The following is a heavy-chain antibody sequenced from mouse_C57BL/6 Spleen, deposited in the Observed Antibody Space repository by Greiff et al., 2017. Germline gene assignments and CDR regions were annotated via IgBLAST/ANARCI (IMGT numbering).Heavy chain of an antibody. Sequence: VQLKESGAELVRPGASVKLSCTASGFNIKDDYMHWVKQRPEQGLEWIGWIDPENGDTEYASKFQGKATITADTSSNTAYLQLSSLTSEDTAVYYCTTNWDDFDYWGQGTTLTVSS. CDR1: GFNIKDDY. D-gene: IGHD4-1*01. CDR2: IDPENGDT. CDR3: TTNWDDFDY. V-gene: IGHV14-4*01. J-gene: IGHJ2*01.